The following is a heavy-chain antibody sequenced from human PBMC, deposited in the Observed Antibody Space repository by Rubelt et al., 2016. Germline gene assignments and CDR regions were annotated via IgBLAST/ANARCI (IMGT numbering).Heavy chain of an antibody. V-gene: IGHV3-30-3*01. CDR3: ARDYANSAKDY. D-gene: IGHD2-2*01. J-gene: IGHJ4*02. Sequence: QLVESGGGVVQPGKSLRLSCAASGFTFSSYAMHWVRQAPGKGLEWVAVISYDGSKKNYADSVKGRFTISRDNSKNTLYLQMNSLRAEDTAVYYCARDYANSAKDYWGQGTLVTVSS. CDR1: GFTFSSYA. CDR2: ISYDGSKK.